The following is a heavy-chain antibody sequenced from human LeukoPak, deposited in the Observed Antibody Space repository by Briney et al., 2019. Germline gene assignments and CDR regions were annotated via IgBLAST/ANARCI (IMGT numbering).Heavy chain of an antibody. V-gene: IGHV1-2*02. CDR1: GYTFTGYY. J-gene: IGHJ4*02. Sequence: ASVKVSCKASGYTFTGYYMHWVRQAPGQGLEWMGWINPNSGGTNYAQKFQGRVTMTRDTSISTAYMELSRLRSDDTAVYYCHTYYYDSSGYPTSFDYWGQGTLVTVSS. D-gene: IGHD3-22*01. CDR3: HTYYYDSSGYPTSFDY. CDR2: INPNSGGT.